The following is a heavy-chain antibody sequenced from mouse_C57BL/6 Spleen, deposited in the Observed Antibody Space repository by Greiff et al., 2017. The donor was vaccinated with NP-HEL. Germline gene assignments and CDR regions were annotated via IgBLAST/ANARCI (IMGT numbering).Heavy chain of an antibody. V-gene: IGHV5-17*01. Sequence: EVKLVESGGGLVKPGGSLKLSCAASGFTFSDYGMHWVRQAPEKGLEWVAYISSGSSTIYYADTVKGRFTISRDNAKNTLFLQMTSLRSEDTAMYYCARGMVTPMDYWGQGTSVTVSS. CDR3: ARGMVTPMDY. D-gene: IGHD2-1*01. CDR1: GFTFSDYG. CDR2: ISSGSSTI. J-gene: IGHJ4*01.